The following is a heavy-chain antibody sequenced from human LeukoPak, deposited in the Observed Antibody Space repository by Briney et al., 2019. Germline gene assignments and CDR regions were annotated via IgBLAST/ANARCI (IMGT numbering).Heavy chain of an antibody. J-gene: IGHJ4*02. CDR3: ARHPWLEYYFDY. V-gene: IGHV3-21*01. Sequence: GGSLRLSCAASGFTFSSYSMNWVRQAPGKGLEWVSSISSSSSYIYYADSVKGRFTISRDNAKNSLYLQMNSLRAEDTAVYYCARHPWLEYYFDYWGQGTLVTVSS. CDR1: GFTFSSYS. CDR2: ISSSSSYI. D-gene: IGHD6-19*01.